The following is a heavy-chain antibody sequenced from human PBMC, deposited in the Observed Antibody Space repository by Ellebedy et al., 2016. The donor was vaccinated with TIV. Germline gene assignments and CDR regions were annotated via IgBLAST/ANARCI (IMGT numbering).Heavy chain of an antibody. CDR3: AKSPMVRGVIGYYYGMDV. D-gene: IGHD3-10*01. J-gene: IGHJ6*02. Sequence: GGSLRLXXAASGFTFSSYAMSWVRQAPGKGLEWVSAISGSGGSTYYADSVKGRFTISRDNSKNTLYLQMNSLRAEDTAVYYCAKSPMVRGVIGYYYGMDVWGQGTTVTVPS. CDR2: ISGSGGST. V-gene: IGHV3-23*01. CDR1: GFTFSSYA.